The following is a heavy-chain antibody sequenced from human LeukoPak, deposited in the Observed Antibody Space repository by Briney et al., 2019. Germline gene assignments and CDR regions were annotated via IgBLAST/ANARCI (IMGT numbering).Heavy chain of an antibody. CDR2: IHYSGTT. CDR1: GGSINNYY. Sequence: PSETLSPTCTVSGGSINNYYWSWIRQPPGKGLEWIGYIHYSGTTNYNPSLKSRVTISLDTSKNQFSLKLSSVTAADTAVYYCARALFYGDPAGDYWGQGTLVTVSP. CDR3: ARALFYGDPAGDY. V-gene: IGHV4-59*01. D-gene: IGHD4-17*01. J-gene: IGHJ4*02.